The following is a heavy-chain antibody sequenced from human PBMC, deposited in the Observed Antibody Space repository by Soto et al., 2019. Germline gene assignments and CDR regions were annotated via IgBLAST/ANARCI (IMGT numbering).Heavy chain of an antibody. V-gene: IGHV1-3*01. CDR2: INAGNGNT. CDR1: GYTFTSYG. D-gene: IGHD1-26*01. Sequence: GASVKVSCKSSGYTFTSYGTSLFRQAPGQRLEWMGWINAGNGNTKYSQKFQGRVTITRDTSASTAYMELSSLRSEDTAVYYCARGLGLYYFDYWGQGTLVTVSS. J-gene: IGHJ4*02. CDR3: ARGLGLYYFDY.